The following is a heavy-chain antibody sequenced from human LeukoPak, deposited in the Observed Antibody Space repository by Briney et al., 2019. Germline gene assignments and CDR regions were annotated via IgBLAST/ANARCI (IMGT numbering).Heavy chain of an antibody. V-gene: IGHV1-2*02. D-gene: IGHD6-13*01. CDR1: GYTFTGYY. CDR2: INPNSGGT. J-gene: IGHJ5*02. Sequence: ASVKVSCKASGYTFTGYYMHWVRQAPGQGLEWMGWINPNSGGTNYAQKFQGRVTMTRDTSISTAYMELSRLRSDDTAVYYCARDVGITVADSFDPWGQGTLVTVSS. CDR3: ARDVGITVADSFDP.